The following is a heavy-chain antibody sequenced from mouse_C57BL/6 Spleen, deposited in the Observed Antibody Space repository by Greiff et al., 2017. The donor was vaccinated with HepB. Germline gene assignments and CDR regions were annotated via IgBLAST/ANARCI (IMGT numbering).Heavy chain of an antibody. V-gene: IGHV1-72*01. Sequence: QVQLQQPGAELVKPGASVKLSCKASGYTFTSYWMHWVKQRPGRGLEWIGRIDPNSGGTKYNEKFKSKATLTVDKPSSTAYMQLSSLTSADSAVYYCARDSGSSSWFAYLGQGTLVTVSA. D-gene: IGHD1-1*01. CDR3: ARDSGSSSWFAY. CDR2: IDPNSGGT. J-gene: IGHJ3*01. CDR1: GYTFTSYW.